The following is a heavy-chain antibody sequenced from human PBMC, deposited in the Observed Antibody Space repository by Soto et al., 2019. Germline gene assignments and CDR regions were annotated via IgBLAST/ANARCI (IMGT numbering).Heavy chain of an antibody. CDR3: AKTRYYYGSGSLKKSLFDY. Sequence: QSGGYPRLSCAASGFTFSSYAMSWVRQAPGKGLEWVSAISGSGGSTYYADSVKGRFTISRDNSKNTLYLQMNSLRAEDTAVYYCAKTRYYYGSGSLKKSLFDYWGQGTLVIVSS. CDR2: ISGSGGST. D-gene: IGHD3-10*01. J-gene: IGHJ4*02. CDR1: GFTFSSYA. V-gene: IGHV3-23*01.